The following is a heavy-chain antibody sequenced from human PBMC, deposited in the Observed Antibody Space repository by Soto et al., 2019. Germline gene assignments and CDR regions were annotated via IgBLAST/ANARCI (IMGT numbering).Heavy chain of an antibody. J-gene: IGHJ5*02. D-gene: IGHD2-2*01. Sequence: ASVKVSCKASGYTFTSYDINWVRQATGQGLEWIGWMNPNSCNIGYAQKFQGRVTMTRNTSISTAYMELSSLRSEDTAVYYCARGHCSSTSCYLRRLYNWFDPWGQGTLVTVSS. V-gene: IGHV1-8*01. CDR1: GYTFTSYD. CDR2: MNPNSCNI. CDR3: ARGHCSSTSCYLRRLYNWFDP.